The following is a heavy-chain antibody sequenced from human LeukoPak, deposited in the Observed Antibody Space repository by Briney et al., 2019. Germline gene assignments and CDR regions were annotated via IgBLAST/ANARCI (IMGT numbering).Heavy chain of an antibody. CDR1: GVSISSYY. D-gene: IGHD3-22*01. CDR3: ARGGYYYDSSGYFSFDY. J-gene: IGHJ4*02. CDR2: IHTSGST. V-gene: IGHV4-4*07. Sequence: SETQSLTCTVSGVSISSYYWSWIRQPAGKGLEWIGRIHTSGSTNYNPALKSRATMSEDTSRNQFSLKLSSVTAADTAVYYCARGGYYYDSSGYFSFDYWGQGTLVTVSS.